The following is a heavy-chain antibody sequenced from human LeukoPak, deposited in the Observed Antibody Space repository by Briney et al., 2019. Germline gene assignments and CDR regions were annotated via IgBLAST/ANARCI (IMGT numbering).Heavy chain of an antibody. CDR1: GGSISSYY. CDR3: ARGGNWNYVFGNWFDP. Sequence: PSETLSLTCTVSGGSISSYYWSWIRQPPGKGLEWIGYIYYSGSTNYNPSLKSRATISVDTSKNQFSLKLSSVTAADTAVYYCARGGNWNYVFGNWFDPWGQGTLVTVSS. J-gene: IGHJ5*02. V-gene: IGHV4-59*01. CDR2: IYYSGST. D-gene: IGHD1-7*01.